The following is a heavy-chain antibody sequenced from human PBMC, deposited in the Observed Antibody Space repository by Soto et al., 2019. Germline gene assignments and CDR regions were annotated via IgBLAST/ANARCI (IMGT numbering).Heavy chain of an antibody. CDR3: VRSPLTVTPPYFYYGLDV. J-gene: IGHJ6*02. D-gene: IGHD4-17*01. CDR2: IWHAGEMT. Sequence: GGSLRLSCVASGISFSSYGMHWVRQAPGKGLEWVAVIWHAGEMTYYADSVKGRFTISRDNSKDTLYLQMNSLRVEDAGVFYCVRSPLTVTPPYFYYGLDVWGQGTTVTVSS. V-gene: IGHV3-33*01. CDR1: GISFSSYG.